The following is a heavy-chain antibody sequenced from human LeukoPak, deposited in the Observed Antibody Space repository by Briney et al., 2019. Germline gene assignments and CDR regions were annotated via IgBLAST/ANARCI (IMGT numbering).Heavy chain of an antibody. CDR3: AREKRPRQYGWDY. CDR1: GFTFSSYA. D-gene: IGHD1-1*01. V-gene: IGHV3-64*01. Sequence: GGSLRLSCAASGFTFSSYAMHWVRQAPGKGLEYVSAISSNGGSTYYANSVKGRFTISRDNSKNTLYLQMGSLRAEDMAVYYCAREKRPRQYGWDYWGQGTLVTVSS. CDR2: ISSNGGST. J-gene: IGHJ4*02.